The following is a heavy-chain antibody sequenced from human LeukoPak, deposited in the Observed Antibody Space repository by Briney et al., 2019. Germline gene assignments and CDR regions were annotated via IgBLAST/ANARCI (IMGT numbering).Heavy chain of an antibody. CDR2: IYTSGST. D-gene: IGHD3-3*01. J-gene: IGHJ2*01. Sequence: SETLSLTCTVSGGSISSGSYYWSWIRQPAGKGLEWIGRIYTSGSTNYNPSLKSRVTISVDTSKNQFSLKLSSVTAADTAVYYCARDAPYYDFWSGYYSLYWYFDLWGRGALVTVSS. V-gene: IGHV4-61*02. CDR3: ARDAPYYDFWSGYYSLYWYFDL. CDR1: GGSISSGSYY.